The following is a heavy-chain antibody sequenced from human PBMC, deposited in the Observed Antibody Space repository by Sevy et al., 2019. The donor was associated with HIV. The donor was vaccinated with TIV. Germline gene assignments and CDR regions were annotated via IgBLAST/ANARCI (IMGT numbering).Heavy chain of an antibody. CDR1: GFTFHTYA. V-gene: IGHV3-23*01. J-gene: IGHJ4*02. D-gene: IGHD1-26*01. CDR3: AKLSSFLVGGSYSDY. CDR2: VSGSGDRT. Sequence: GGSLRLSCAASGFTFHTYAMSWVRQAPGKGLKWVSAVSGSGDRTYYADSVKGRFTISRDNSKNTVHLQMNSLRAEDTAVYYCAKLSSFLVGGSYSDYWGQGTLVTVSS.